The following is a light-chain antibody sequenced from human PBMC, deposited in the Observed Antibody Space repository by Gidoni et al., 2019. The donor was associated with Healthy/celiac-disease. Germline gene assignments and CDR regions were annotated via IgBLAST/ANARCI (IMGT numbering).Light chain of an antibody. CDR1: QSVSSN. CDR2: GAS. J-gene: IGKJ1*01. V-gene: IGKV3-15*01. CDR3: QSGRT. Sequence: EIVMTQSPATLSVSTGERATLSCSASQSVSSNLAWYQQQPGQAPRLLIYGASTTATGIPARFSGSGSGTEFTLTISSLQSEDFAVYYCQSGRTFGQGTKVEIK.